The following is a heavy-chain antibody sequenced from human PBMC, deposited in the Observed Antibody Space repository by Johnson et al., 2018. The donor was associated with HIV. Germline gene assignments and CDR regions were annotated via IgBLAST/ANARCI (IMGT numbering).Heavy chain of an antibody. D-gene: IGHD6-6*01. CDR2: LSSSGSTI. Sequence: SNAWMNWVRQAPGKGLEWVSNLSSSGSTIYYADSVKGRFTISRDNSKNTLYLQMNSLRAEDTAVYYCTTEAYSSSSAAFDIWGQGTMVTVSS. CDR3: TTEAYSSSSAAFDI. CDR1: SNAW. J-gene: IGHJ3*02. V-gene: IGHV3-48*01.